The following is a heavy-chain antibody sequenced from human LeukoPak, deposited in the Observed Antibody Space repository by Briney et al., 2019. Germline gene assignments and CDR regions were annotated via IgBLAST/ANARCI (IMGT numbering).Heavy chain of an antibody. Sequence: ASVKVSCKASGYTFTSYDINWVRQAAGQGLEWMGYMNPNSGNRGYAQKFQGRVTITRNTSISTAYMELSSLTSEDTAVDYCARGGLDYWGQGTLVTVPS. D-gene: IGHD3-22*01. CDR1: GYTFTSYD. CDR2: MNPNSGNR. V-gene: IGHV1-8*03. CDR3: ARGGLDY. J-gene: IGHJ4*02.